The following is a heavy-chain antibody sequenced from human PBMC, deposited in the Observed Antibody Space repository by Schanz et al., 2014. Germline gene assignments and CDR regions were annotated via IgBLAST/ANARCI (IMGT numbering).Heavy chain of an antibody. V-gene: IGHV3-21*02. CDR3: ARDFLLEQLGYSHYYYAMDV. Sequence: EVQLVESGGGLVKPGGSLRLSCGVSGFTASSHSMNWVRQAPGKGLEWVSSISSRSSHIYYADSVKGRFTVSRDNAKNSLCLQMNSLRAEDTAVYYCARDFLLEQLGYSHYYYAMDVWGRGTTVTVSS. CDR1: GFTASSHS. CDR2: ISSRSSHI. D-gene: IGHD2-15*01. J-gene: IGHJ6*02.